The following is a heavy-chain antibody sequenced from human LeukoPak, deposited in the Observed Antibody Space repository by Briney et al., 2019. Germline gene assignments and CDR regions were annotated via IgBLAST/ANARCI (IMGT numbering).Heavy chain of an antibody. V-gene: IGHV1-69*06. CDR2: IIPIFGTA. J-gene: IGHJ4*02. CDR3: ASRGGTWTEFDY. D-gene: IGHD3-16*01. Sequence: SVKVSCKASGGTFSSYAISWVRQAPGQGLEWMGGIIPIFGTANYAQKFQGRVTITADKSTSTAYMELSSLRPEDTAVYYCASRGGTWTEFDYWGQGTLVTVSS. CDR1: GGTFSSYA.